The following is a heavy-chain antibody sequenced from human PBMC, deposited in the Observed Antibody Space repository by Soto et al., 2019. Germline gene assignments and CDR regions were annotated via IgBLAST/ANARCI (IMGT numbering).Heavy chain of an antibody. Sequence: SLRLSCAASEFSFSDYWMAWVRQAPGKGLEWVANLDQGGGEKHYGDSVKGRFTISRDNAKNSLYLQMNSLRAEDTAVYYCAKDLRGQQLFSDYWGQGTLVTVS. J-gene: IGHJ4*02. V-gene: IGHV3-7*04. D-gene: IGHD6-13*01. CDR2: LDQGGGEK. CDR1: EFSFSDYW. CDR3: AKDLRGQQLFSDY.